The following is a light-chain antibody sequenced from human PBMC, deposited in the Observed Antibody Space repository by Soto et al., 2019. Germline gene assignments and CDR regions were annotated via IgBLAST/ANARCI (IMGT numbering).Light chain of an antibody. CDR1: SSDIGAYNS. CDR3: LSYTASSNFV. V-gene: IGLV2-14*01. CDR2: QVS. Sequence: QSALTQPASVSGSPGQSITISCTGTSSDIGAYNSVSWYQHHPGKAPKLIVFQVSFRPSAVSDRFSGSKSDNTASLTISGLQTEDEADYYCLSYTASSNFVFGTGTKVNAL. J-gene: IGLJ1*01.